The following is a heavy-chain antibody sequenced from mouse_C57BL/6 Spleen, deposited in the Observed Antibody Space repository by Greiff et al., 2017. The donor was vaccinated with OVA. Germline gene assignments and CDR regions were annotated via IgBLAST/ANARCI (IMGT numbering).Heavy chain of an antibody. CDR2: IDPETGGT. CDR1: GYTFTDYE. V-gene: IGHV1-15*01. D-gene: IGHD1-1*02. CDR3: TKGVAPLAMDY. J-gene: IGHJ4*01. Sequence: VQLQQSGAELVRPGASVTLSCKASGYTFTDYEMHWVKQTPVHGLEWIGAIDPETGGTAYNQKFKGKAILTADKSSSTAYMELRSLTSEDSAVDYCTKGVAPLAMDYWGQGTSVTVSS.